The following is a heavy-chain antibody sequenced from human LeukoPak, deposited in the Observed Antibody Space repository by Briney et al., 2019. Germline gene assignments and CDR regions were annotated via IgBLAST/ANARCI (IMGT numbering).Heavy chain of an antibody. V-gene: IGHV4-39*01. D-gene: IGHD3-22*01. CDR1: GGSISSSGYY. CDR2: IYYSGST. J-gene: IGHJ4*02. CDR3: ARSYYDSSGYYYPTHNDY. Sequence: SETLSLTCTVSGGSISSSGYYWGWIRQPPGKELEWIGSIYYSGSTYYNPSLKSRVTISVDTSNNQFSLKPSSVTAADTAVYYCARSYYDSSGYYYPTHNDYWGQGTLVTVSS.